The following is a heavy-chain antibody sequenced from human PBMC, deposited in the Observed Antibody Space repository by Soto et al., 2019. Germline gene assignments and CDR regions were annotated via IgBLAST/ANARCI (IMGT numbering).Heavy chain of an antibody. D-gene: IGHD3-10*01. CDR2: IYYSGST. CDR1: GGSISSYY. Sequence: PSETLSLTCTVSGGSISSYYWSWIRKPPGKGLEWIGYIYYSGSTNYNPSLESRVTISVDTSKNQFSLKLSSVTAADTAVYYCARERLYGSGRPTFDPWGQGTLVTVSS. J-gene: IGHJ5*02. V-gene: IGHV4-59*01. CDR3: ARERLYGSGRPTFDP.